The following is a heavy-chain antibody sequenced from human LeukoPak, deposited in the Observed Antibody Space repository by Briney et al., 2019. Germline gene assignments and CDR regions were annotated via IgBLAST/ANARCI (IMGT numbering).Heavy chain of an antibody. Sequence: GGSLRLSCAASGFTFSSYWMHWVRQAPGKGLVWASRINSDGSSTSYADSVKGRFTISRDNAKNTLYLQMRSLRAEDTAVYYCARVAVVVVPAAGGSFNWFDPWGQGTLVTVSS. J-gene: IGHJ5*02. CDR2: INSDGSST. CDR1: GFTFSSYW. D-gene: IGHD2-2*01. CDR3: ARVAVVVVPAAGGSFNWFDP. V-gene: IGHV3-74*01.